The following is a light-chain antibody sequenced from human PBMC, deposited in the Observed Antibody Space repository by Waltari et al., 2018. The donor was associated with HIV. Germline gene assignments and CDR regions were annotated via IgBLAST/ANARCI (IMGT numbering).Light chain of an antibody. V-gene: IGKV3-11*01. Sequence: EIVLTQSPATLSLSPGERATLSCRASQGVRGLLAWYQQKPGLAPRLLIYDASNRATGIPTRFSGSGSATDFTLTISSLEPEDFAVYYCQQRSAWPLTFGGGTKVEIK. CDR3: QQRSAWPLT. CDR1: QGVRGL. CDR2: DAS. J-gene: IGKJ4*01.